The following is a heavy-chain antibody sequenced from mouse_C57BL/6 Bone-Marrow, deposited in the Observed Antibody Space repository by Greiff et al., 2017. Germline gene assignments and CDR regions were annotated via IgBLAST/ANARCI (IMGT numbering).Heavy chain of an antibody. CDR3: ARVYYDYDVGAY. CDR2: ISGGGGNT. Sequence: EVKLMESGGGLVKPGGSLKLSCAASGFTFSSYTMSWVRQTPEKRLEWVATISGGGGNTYYPDSVKGRFTISRDNAKNTLYLQMSSLRSEDTALYYCARVYYDYDVGAYWGQGTLVTVSA. J-gene: IGHJ3*01. D-gene: IGHD2-4*01. CDR1: GFTFSSYT. V-gene: IGHV5-9*01.